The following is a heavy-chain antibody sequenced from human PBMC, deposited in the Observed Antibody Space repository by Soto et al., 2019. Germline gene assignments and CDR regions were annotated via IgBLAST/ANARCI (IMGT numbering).Heavy chain of an antibody. J-gene: IGHJ4*02. D-gene: IGHD1-26*01. CDR2: ITYDGSNQ. Sequence: GGSLILSCAASGFIFSSYTMHWVRQAPGKGLEWVGVITYDGSNQYYADSVKGRFTISRDNSRNMLFLQMNSLRPDDTAVYYLSRASSGRYPEFDDWGQGSLVSGS. V-gene: IGHV3-30-3*01. CDR1: GFIFSSYT. CDR3: SRASSGRYPEFDD.